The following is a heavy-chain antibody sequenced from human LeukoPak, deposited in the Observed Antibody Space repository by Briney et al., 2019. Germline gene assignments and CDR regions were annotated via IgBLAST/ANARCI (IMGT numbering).Heavy chain of an antibody. J-gene: IGHJ3*02. V-gene: IGHV4-61*08. Sequence: SETLSLTCAVSGGSISSGGYSWSWLRQPPGKGLEWLGYIYYSGSTNYNPSLKSRVTISVDTSKNQFSLKLSSVTAADTAVYYCASMAIEKGSAFDTWGQGTMVTVSS. CDR3: ASMAIEKGSAFDT. CDR1: GGSISSGGYS. CDR2: IYYSGST. D-gene: IGHD3-10*01.